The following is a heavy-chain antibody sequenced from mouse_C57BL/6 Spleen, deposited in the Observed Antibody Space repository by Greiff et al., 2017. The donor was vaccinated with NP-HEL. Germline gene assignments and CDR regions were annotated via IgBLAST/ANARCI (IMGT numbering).Heavy chain of an antibody. Sequence: EVQLVESGGGLVKPGGSLKLSCAASGFTFSDYGMHWVRQAPEKGLEWVAYISSGSSTIYYADTVKGRFTISRDNAKNTLFLQMTSLRSEDTAMYYCAKTAQAGAWFAYWGQGTLVTVSA. J-gene: IGHJ3*01. D-gene: IGHD3-2*02. V-gene: IGHV5-17*01. CDR2: ISSGSSTI. CDR1: GFTFSDYG. CDR3: AKTAQAGAWFAY.